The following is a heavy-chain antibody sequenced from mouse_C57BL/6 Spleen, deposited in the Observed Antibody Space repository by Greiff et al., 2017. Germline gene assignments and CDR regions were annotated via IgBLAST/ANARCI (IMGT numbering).Heavy chain of an antibody. D-gene: IGHD1-1*01. V-gene: IGHV2-9-1*01. CDR2: IWTGGGT. Sequence: VKLMESGPGLVAPSQSLSITCTVSGFSLTSYAISWVRQPPGKGLEWLGVIWTGGGTNYNSALKSRLSISKDNSKSQVFLKMNSLQTDDTARYYCARNYYGSSWGYFDVWGTGTTVTVSS. CDR3: ARNYYGSSWGYFDV. CDR1: GFSLTSYA. J-gene: IGHJ1*03.